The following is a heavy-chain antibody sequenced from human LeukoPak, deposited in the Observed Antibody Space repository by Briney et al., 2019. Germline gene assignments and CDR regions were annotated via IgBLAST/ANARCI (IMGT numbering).Heavy chain of an antibody. CDR3: ARSHLLWFGEFGGPDY. V-gene: IGHV4-39*01. CDR1: GGSISSSSYY. D-gene: IGHD3-10*01. J-gene: IGHJ4*02. Sequence: SETLSLTCTVSGGSISSSSYYWGWIRQPPGKGLEWIGSIYYSGSTYYNPSLKSRVTISVDTSKNQFSLKLSSVTAADTAVYYCARSHLLWFGEFGGPDYWGQGTLVTVSS. CDR2: IYYSGST.